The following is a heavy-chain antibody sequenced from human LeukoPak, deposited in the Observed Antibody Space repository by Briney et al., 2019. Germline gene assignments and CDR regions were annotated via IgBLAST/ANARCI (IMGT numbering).Heavy chain of an antibody. V-gene: IGHV4-59*11. CDR3: ARWGSSWYIDI. Sequence: PSETLSLTCTVSGGSISSHYWSWIRQPPGKGLEWIGYIYYSGSTNYNPSLKSRVTISVDTSKNQFSLKLSSVTAADTAVYYCARWGSSWYIDIWGQGTMVTVSS. CDR2: IYYSGST. D-gene: IGHD6-13*01. CDR1: GGSISSHY. J-gene: IGHJ3*02.